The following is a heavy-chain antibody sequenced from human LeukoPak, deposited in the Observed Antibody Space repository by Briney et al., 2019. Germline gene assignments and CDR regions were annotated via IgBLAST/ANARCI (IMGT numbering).Heavy chain of an antibody. CDR1: GYTFTSYD. CDR3: ARDGPDIVVVVAATPRRDYYMDV. D-gene: IGHD2-15*01. Sequence: ASVKVSCKASGYTFTSYDINWVRQATGQGLEWMGWMNPNSGNTGYAQKFQGRVTMTRNTSISTAYMELSSLRSEDTAVYYCARDGPDIVVVVAATPRRDYYMDVWGKGTTVTISS. J-gene: IGHJ6*03. V-gene: IGHV1-8*01. CDR2: MNPNSGNT.